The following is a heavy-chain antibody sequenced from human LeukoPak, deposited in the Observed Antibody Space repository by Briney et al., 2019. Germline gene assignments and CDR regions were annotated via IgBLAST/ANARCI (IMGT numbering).Heavy chain of an antibody. CDR3: AKCPIVVVPVAIDY. Sequence: TGGPLRLSCAASGFTFSSYAMSWVRQAPGKGLEWVSAISGSGGSTYYADSVKGRFTISRDNSKNTLYLQMNSLRAEDTAVYYCAKCPIVVVPVAIDYWGQGTLVTVSS. CDR2: ISGSGGST. J-gene: IGHJ4*02. CDR1: GFTFSSYA. V-gene: IGHV3-23*01. D-gene: IGHD2-2*01.